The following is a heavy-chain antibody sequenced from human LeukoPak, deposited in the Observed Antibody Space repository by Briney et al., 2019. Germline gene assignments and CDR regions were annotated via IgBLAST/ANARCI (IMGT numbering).Heavy chain of an antibody. V-gene: IGHV1-2*02. Sequence: ASVKVSCKASGYTFTGYYMHWVRQAPGQGLEWMGWINPNSSGTDYARKFQGRVTMTRDTSISTAYMELSRLRSDDTAVYYCASLQAGYYGSGTYYLDYWGQGTLVTVSS. CDR2: INPNSSGT. CDR1: GYTFTGYY. CDR3: ASLQAGYYGSGTYYLDY. D-gene: IGHD3-10*01. J-gene: IGHJ4*02.